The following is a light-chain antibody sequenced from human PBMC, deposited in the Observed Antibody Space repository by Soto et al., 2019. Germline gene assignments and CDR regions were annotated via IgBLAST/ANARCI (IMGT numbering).Light chain of an antibody. V-gene: IGKV3-15*01. CDR1: QSVSIN. CDR2: GTF. Sequence: EIVLTQSPATLSVSPGERATLSCLASQSVSINLAWYQQKPGQAPRLLIYGTFTRATGIPARFSGSGSATEFTLTISSLQSEDFAVYYCQQFNDWPRTFGQGTKVDIK. J-gene: IGKJ1*01. CDR3: QQFNDWPRT.